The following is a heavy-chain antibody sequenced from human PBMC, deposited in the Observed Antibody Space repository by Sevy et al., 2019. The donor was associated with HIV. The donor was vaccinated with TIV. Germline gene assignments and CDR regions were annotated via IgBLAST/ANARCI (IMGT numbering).Heavy chain of an antibody. D-gene: IGHD6-13*01. CDR3: ARSISWYASFDY. CDR1: GRTFNSYA. CDR2: IIPMLRTA. V-gene: IGHV1-69*11. Sequence: ASVKVSCKASGRTFNSYAISWVRQAPGQGLEWMGWIIPMLRTAYYVQKFQDRVTITADESTSTAYMELSSLRSEDTAVYYCARSISWYASFDYWGQGTLVTVSS. J-gene: IGHJ4*02.